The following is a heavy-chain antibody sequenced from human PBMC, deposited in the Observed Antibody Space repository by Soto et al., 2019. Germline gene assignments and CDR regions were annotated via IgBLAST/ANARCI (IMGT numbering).Heavy chain of an antibody. CDR1: GVSIINSSYY. J-gene: IGHJ4*02. Sequence: SETLSVTCTVSGVSIINSSYYWGWIRRPPGKGLEWIGTIYYSGITYYNPSLKSRVTISVDTSKNQFSLKLTSVTAADTAVYYCARHGSNWGQGTLVTVSS. V-gene: IGHV4-39*01. CDR3: ARHGSN. CDR2: IYYSGIT.